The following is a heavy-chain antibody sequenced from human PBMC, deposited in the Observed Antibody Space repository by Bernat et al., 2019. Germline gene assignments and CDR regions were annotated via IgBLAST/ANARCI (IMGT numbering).Heavy chain of an antibody. D-gene: IGHD3-10*01. Sequence: QLQLQESGPGLVKPSETLSLTCTVSGGSISSSSYYWGWIRQPPGKGLEWIGSIYYSGSTYYNPSLKSRVTISVDTSKNQFSLKLSSVTAADTAVYYCARTRLVRGVTVWGQGTLVTVSS. J-gene: IGHJ4*02. CDR2: IYYSGST. CDR1: GGSISSSSYY. V-gene: IGHV4-39*01. CDR3: ARTRLVRGVTV.